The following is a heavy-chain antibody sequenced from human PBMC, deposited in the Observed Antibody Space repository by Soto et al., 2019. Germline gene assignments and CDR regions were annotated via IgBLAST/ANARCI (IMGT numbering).Heavy chain of an antibody. J-gene: IGHJ4*02. Sequence: GGSLRLSCAASRFTFSRYGMSWVRQAPGKGLEWVSSISGGGGTTYHADSVKGRFTISRDNPKNTLYLQMNSLRAEDTAVYYCAKRTAYDSGDFDYWGQGTLVTVSS. D-gene: IGHD6-19*01. CDR2: ISGGGGTT. CDR1: RFTFSRYG. CDR3: AKRTAYDSGDFDY. V-gene: IGHV3-23*01.